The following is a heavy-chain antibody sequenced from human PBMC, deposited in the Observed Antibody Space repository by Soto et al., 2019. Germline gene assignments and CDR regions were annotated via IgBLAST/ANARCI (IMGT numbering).Heavy chain of an antibody. J-gene: IGHJ4*02. CDR1: GFSFSTSGVG. Sequence: QITLKESGPTLVKPTQTLTLTCTFSGFSFSTSGVGVGWIRQPPGRALEWLALIYWDDDKRYSPSLSSSLTITKATSKNQVVLTMDNVDPVDTATYYCAHSQCTSARCYGLDYWGQGILVTVSS. D-gene: IGHD2-2*01. CDR2: IYWDDDK. V-gene: IGHV2-5*02. CDR3: AHSQCTSARCYGLDY.